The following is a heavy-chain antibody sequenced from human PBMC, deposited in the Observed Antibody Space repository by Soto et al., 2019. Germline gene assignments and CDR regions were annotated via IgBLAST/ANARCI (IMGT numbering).Heavy chain of an antibody. Sequence: QVQLQESGPGLVKPSGTLSLTCTVSGASISSTSSGDWWSWARQPPGKGLEWIGEIHHSGNSNYIPSLKSRVTMSVEKSKNQFSLRLTSVTAADTAVYYCAKMVGATLVDYWGQGTLVTVSS. CDR2: IHHSGNS. CDR1: GASISSTSSGDW. CDR3: AKMVGATLVDY. D-gene: IGHD1-26*01. J-gene: IGHJ4*02. V-gene: IGHV4-4*02.